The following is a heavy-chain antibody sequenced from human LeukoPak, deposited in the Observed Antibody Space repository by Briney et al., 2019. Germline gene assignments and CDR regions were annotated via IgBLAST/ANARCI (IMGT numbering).Heavy chain of an antibody. J-gene: IGHJ4*02. CDR2: INTDSSDI. Sequence: PGGSLRLSCAASGFTFSRFAMNWVRQAPGKGLGWVSYINTDSSDIHYADSVKGRFTISRDNARNTLHLQLSSLRAEDSAVYYCARDTFQPGLIDSWGQGTLVTVSS. CDR1: GFTFSRFA. V-gene: IGHV3-21*05. D-gene: IGHD2-2*01. CDR3: ARDTFQPGLIDS.